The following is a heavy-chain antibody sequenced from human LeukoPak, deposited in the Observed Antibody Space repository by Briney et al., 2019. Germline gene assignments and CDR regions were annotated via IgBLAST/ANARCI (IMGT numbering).Heavy chain of an antibody. Sequence: PGRSLRLSCAASGFTFSSYGMHWVRQAPGKGLEWVAVISYDGSNKYYADSVKGRFTISRDNSKNTLYLQMNSLRAEDTAVYYCARGRSVTMVRGVMIYYYFDYWGQGTLVTVSS. CDR3: ARGRSVTMVRGVMIYYYFDY. CDR2: ISYDGSNK. V-gene: IGHV3-30*03. CDR1: GFTFSSYG. D-gene: IGHD3-10*01. J-gene: IGHJ4*02.